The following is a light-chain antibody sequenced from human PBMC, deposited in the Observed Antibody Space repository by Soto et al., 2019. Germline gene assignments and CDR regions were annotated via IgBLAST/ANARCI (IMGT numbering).Light chain of an antibody. CDR1: QSLMHSDGNTY. Sequence: DVVMTQSPLSLPVTLGQPASISCRSSQSLMHSDGNTYLNWFQQRPGQSPRRLIYEVSDRDSGVPDRFSGSGSGTDFTRKISRVEDEDVGVYYCMQGTHWPWTFGQGTEVEIK. CDR3: MQGTHWPWT. J-gene: IGKJ1*01. V-gene: IGKV2-30*02. CDR2: EVS.